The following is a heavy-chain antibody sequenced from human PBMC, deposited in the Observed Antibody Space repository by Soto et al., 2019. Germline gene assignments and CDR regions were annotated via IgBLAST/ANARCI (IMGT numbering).Heavy chain of an antibody. D-gene: IGHD7-27*01. CDR1: GFILKTYA. CDR2: IGGTDGDGMDVP. V-gene: IGHV3-23*01. Sequence: VQLLESGGDLVQPGGSLRLSCVAYGFILKTYAMGWVRQAPGKGLEWVSTIGGTDGDGMDVPWYEDSVKGRFTISRYSSANTLFLHMDNLRAEDSALYYCVKRGRNWGAFDFWGQGKTVVVSS. J-gene: IGHJ3*01. CDR3: VKRGRNWGAFDF.